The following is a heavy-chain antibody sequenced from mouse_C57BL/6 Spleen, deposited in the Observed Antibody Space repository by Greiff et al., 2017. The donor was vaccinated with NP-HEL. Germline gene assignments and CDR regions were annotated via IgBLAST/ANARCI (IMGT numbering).Heavy chain of an antibody. CDR1: GYTFTSYT. CDR3: ASFLEPHWYFDV. Sequence: VQLQQSGAELARPGASVKMSCKASGYTFTSYTMHWLKQRPGQGLEWIGYINPSSGYTKYNQKFKDKATLTADKSSSTAYMQLSSLTSEDSAVYYCASFLEPHWYFDVWGTGTTVTVSS. CDR2: INPSSGYT. V-gene: IGHV1-4*01. J-gene: IGHJ1*03.